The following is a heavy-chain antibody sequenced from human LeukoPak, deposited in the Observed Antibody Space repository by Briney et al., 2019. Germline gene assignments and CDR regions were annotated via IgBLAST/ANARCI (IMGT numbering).Heavy chain of an antibody. D-gene: IGHD6-19*01. CDR1: GGSFSGNY. J-gene: IGHJ6*02. V-gene: IGHV4-34*01. CDR3: ARDPSLHGSLKSSGWYGSPPRGMDV. CDR2: INHSGST. Sequence: SETLSLTCALYGGSFSGNYWSWVRQPPGKGLEWIGEINHSGSTNYNPSLKSRVTISVDTSKNQFSPKLSSVTAADTAVYYCARDPSLHGSLKSSGWYGSPPRGMDVWGQGTTVTVSS.